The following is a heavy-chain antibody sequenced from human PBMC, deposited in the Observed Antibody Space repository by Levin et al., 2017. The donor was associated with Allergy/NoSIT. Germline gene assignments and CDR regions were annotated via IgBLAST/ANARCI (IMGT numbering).Heavy chain of an antibody. J-gene: IGHJ2*01. Sequence: PGGSLRLSCAASGFTFSSYGMHWVRQAPGKGLEWVAVIWYDGSNKYYADSVKGRFTISRDNSKNTLYLQMNSLRAEDTAVYYCARDPDTDVWSGLVDWYFDLWGHGTLVTVSS. CDR1: GFTFSSYG. D-gene: IGHD3-3*01. CDR3: ARDPDTDVWSGLVDWYFDL. V-gene: IGHV3-33*01. CDR2: IWYDGSNK.